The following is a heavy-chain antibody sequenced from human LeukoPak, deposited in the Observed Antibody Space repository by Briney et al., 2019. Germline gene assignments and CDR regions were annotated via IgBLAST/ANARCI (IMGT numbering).Heavy chain of an antibody. CDR3: ARSGSGGYYYGMDV. CDR2: ICAYNGNT. D-gene: IGHD1-1*01. V-gene: IGHV1-18*01. Sequence: AXXXGXEWMGWICAYNGNTNYAQKLQGRVTMTTDTSTSTAYMELRSLRSDDTAVYYCARSGSGGYYYGMDVWGQGTTVTVSS. J-gene: IGHJ6*02.